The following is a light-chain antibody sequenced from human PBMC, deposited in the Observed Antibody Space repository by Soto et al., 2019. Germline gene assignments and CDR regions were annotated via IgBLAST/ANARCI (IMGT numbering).Light chain of an antibody. CDR3: QQYSSFPPT. CDR1: QGISSW. Sequence: DIQMTQSQSSVSASAGDSVTITCRASQGISSWLAWYQQKPEQAPKSLIYGASTLQSGVPSRFSGSGSGTDFTLTISCLQPEDFGTYYCQQYSSFPPTFGQGTRLEIK. CDR2: GAS. J-gene: IGKJ5*01. V-gene: IGKV1D-16*01.